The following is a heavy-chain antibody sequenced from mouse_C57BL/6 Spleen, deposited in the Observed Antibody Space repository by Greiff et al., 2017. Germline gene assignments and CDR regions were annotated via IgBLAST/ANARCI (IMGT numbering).Heavy chain of an antibody. CDR1: GYAFSSSW. V-gene: IGHV1-82*01. CDR3: ARRAGGSPSYYFDY. CDR2: IYPGDGDT. Sequence: QVQLKQSGPELVKPGASVKISCKASGYAFSSSWLNWVKQRPGKGREWIGRIYPGDGDTNYNGKFKGKATLTADKSSSTAYMQLSSLTSEDSAVYFCARRAGGSPSYYFDYWGQGTTLTVSS. J-gene: IGHJ2*01. D-gene: IGHD1-1*02.